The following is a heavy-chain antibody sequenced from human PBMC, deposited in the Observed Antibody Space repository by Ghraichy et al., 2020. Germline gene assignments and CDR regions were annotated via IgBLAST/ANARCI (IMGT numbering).Heavy chain of an antibody. Sequence: SETLSLTCTVSGASINSGSYYWVWIRQPPGKGLEWIGSIHHSGTTYFNPSLKSRVIISVDMPKNQFSLNLTSVTAADTALYFCARDHQLQPYAYYYGMDVWSQGTTVTVS. J-gene: IGHJ6*02. V-gene: IGHV4-39*02. CDR3: ARDHQLQPYAYYYGMDV. CDR1: GASINSGSYY. D-gene: IGHD3-16*01. CDR2: IHHSGTT.